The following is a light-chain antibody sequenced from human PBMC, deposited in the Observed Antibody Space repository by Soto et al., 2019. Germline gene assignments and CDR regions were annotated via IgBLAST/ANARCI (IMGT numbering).Light chain of an antibody. V-gene: IGKV3-15*01. J-gene: IGKJ1*01. CDR1: ESVSSN. CDR2: GAS. Sequence: EIVMTHSPDTLSVSPGERATVSCRASESVSSNLAWYQQKAGQAPRLLIYGASTRATGIPARFSGSGSGTEFTLSISSLQSEDFAVYYCQQYNNWPWTFGQGTKVDIK. CDR3: QQYNNWPWT.